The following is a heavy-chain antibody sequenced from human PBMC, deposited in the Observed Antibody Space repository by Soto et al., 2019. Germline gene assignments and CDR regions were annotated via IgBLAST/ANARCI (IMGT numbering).Heavy chain of an antibody. J-gene: IGHJ4*02. Sequence: QVQLVQSWAEEKKPGSSVKVSCKASGDTFTGYAMHWVRQAPGQRLEWMGWINAGNGNTKYSQKFQGRVTITRDTSASTDYMELSSMRSEDTAVYYCARAVSVPADFDYWGQGTLVTVSS. CDR3: ARAVSVPADFDY. V-gene: IGHV1-3*05. CDR1: GDTFTGYA. CDR2: INAGNGNT. D-gene: IGHD6-19*01.